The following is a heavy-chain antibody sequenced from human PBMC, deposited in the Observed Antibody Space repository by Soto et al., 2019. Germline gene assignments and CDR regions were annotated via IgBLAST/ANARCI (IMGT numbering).Heavy chain of an antibody. CDR2: IYYSGTT. CDR3: AASCVGCGGFNYYGMDV. V-gene: IGHV4-31*03. Sequence: QVQLQESGPGLVKPSQTLSFTCTVSGGSISSGGYYWNWIRQHPGKGLEWIGYIYYSGTTYYNPSLKSRVTISVDTSKNQFSLKLSSVTAADTAVYYCAASCVGCGGFNYYGMDVWGQGTTVTVSS. CDR1: GGSISSGGYY. J-gene: IGHJ6*02. D-gene: IGHD2-21*01.